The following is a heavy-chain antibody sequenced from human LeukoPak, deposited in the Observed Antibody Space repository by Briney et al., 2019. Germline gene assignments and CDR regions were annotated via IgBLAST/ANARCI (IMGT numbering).Heavy chain of an antibody. CDR2: IYYSGST. Sequence: SETLSLTCTVSGGSISSGGYYWSWIRQPPGKGLEWIGYIYYSGSTYYNPSLKSRVTISVDMSKNQFSLKLSSVTAADTAVYYCARMDGSVYSPFDYWGQGTLVTVSS. CDR1: GGSISSGGYY. D-gene: IGHD3-10*01. J-gene: IGHJ4*02. CDR3: ARMDGSVYSPFDY. V-gene: IGHV4-30-4*08.